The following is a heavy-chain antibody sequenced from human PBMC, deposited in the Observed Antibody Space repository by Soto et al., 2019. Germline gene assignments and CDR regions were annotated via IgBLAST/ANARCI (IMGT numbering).Heavy chain of an antibody. CDR1: GFTFSNAW. J-gene: IGHJ6*02. CDR3: TTEGQDGWYGMDV. D-gene: IGHD3-10*01. CDR2: IKSKTDGGTT. Sequence: GGSLRLSCAASGFTFSNAWMSWVRQAPGKGLEWVGRIKSKTDGGTTDYAAPVKGRFTISRDDSKNTLYLQMNSLKTEDTAVYYCTTEGQDGWYGMDVWGQGTTVTVSS. V-gene: IGHV3-15*01.